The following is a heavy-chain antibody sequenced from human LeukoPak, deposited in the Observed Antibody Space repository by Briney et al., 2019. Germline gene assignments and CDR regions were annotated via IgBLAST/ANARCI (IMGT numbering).Heavy chain of an antibody. CDR1: GYTLTELS. Sequence: APVKVSCKVSGYTLTELSMHWVRQAPGKGLEWMGGFDPEDGETIYAQKFQGRVTMTEDTSTDIAYMELSSLRSEDTAVYYCATPSGAGYDSSGYQDAFDIWGQGTMVTVSS. CDR3: ATPSGAGYDSSGYQDAFDI. D-gene: IGHD3-22*01. V-gene: IGHV1-24*01. CDR2: FDPEDGET. J-gene: IGHJ3*02.